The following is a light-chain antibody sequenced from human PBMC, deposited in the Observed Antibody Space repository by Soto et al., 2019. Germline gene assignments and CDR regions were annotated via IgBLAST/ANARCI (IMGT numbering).Light chain of an antibody. CDR1: SSDVGDFNY. Sequence: QSVLTQPASVSGSPGQSITISCTGTSSDVGDFNYVSWYQQHAGKAPKLLIYEVIKRPSGISDRFSGSKSGNTASLTISGLQTEDEADYYCSSYTRSSTLKFGGGTKVTVL. CDR3: SSYTRSSTLK. J-gene: IGLJ2*01. V-gene: IGLV2-14*03. CDR2: EVI.